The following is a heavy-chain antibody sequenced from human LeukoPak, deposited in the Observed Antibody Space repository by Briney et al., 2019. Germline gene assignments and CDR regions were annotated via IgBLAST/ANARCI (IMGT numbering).Heavy chain of an antibody. CDR3: ARRGTTGEWFDP. CDR1: GYSFSNYW. J-gene: IGHJ5*02. CDR2: IYPGDSDT. V-gene: IGHV5-51*01. Sequence: GESLKISCKGSGYSFSNYWIGSVRQMAGKGLEWMGIIYPGDSDTRYSPSFQGQVTISADKSINTAYLQWSSLKASDTAMYYCARRGTTGEWFDPRGQGTPVTVSS. D-gene: IGHD4-11*01.